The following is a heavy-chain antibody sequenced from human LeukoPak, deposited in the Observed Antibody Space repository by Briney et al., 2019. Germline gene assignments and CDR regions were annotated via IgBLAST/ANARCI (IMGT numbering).Heavy chain of an antibody. CDR3: ARARGYCSGGSCRHFGY. Sequence: ASVKVSCKASGYTFTSYGISWVRQAPGQGLEWMGWISAYNGNTNYAQKLQGRVTMTTDTSTSTAYMELRSLRSDDTAVYYCARARGYCSGGSCRHFGYWGQGTLVTVSS. D-gene: IGHD2-15*01. CDR2: ISAYNGNT. V-gene: IGHV1-18*04. CDR1: GYTFTSYG. J-gene: IGHJ4*02.